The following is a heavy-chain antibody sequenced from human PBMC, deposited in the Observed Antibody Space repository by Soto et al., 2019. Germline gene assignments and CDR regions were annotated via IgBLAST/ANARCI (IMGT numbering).Heavy chain of an antibody. D-gene: IGHD4-17*01. Sequence: SDTLSLTCTLSGSSTSSSSYYLGWFRQHPGKGLEWIGCIYYSGGTYYNTSLKSRVTISVDTSKNQFSLKLSSVTAADTAVYYCARRTTVTANWFDPWGQGTLVTFSS. J-gene: IGHJ5*02. CDR3: ARRTTVTANWFDP. CDR2: IYYSGGT. V-gene: IGHV4-39*01. CDR1: GSSTSSSSYY.